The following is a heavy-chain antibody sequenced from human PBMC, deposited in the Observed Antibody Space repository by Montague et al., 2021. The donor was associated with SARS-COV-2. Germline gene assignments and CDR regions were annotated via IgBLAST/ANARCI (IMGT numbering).Heavy chain of an antibody. Sequence: SETLSLTCSGSSQSINREHGAGWKSQRPSKSHQGIVEADHWGKTNYNPSLRSRVSIFLDNSKNQFSLILTSVTAADTAMYYCASHFVWQQLSTWGQGTLVSVSS. J-gene: IGHJ4*02. D-gene: IGHD6-13*01. CDR1: SQSINREHG. CDR2: ADHWGKT. V-gene: IGHV4-4*02. CDR3: ASHFVWQQLST.